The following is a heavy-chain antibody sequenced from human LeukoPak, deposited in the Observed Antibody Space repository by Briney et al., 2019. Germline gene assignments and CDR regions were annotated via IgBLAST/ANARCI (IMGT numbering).Heavy chain of an antibody. CDR3: ARKPDSMNWFDP. V-gene: IGHV4-28*05. CDR1: GYSISSSNW. CDR2: IYYSGEI. J-gene: IGHJ5*02. Sequence: SETLSLTCAVSGYSISSSNWWGWIRQPPGKGLEWIGYIYYSGEIHYNPSLRSRVTMSVDTSKNQFSLKLSSVTAVDTAVYYCARKPDSMNWFDPWGQGILVTVSS. D-gene: IGHD1-14*01.